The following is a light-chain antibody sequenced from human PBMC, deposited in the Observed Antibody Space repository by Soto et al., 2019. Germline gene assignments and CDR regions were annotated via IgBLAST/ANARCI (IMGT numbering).Light chain of an antibody. CDR2: AAS. V-gene: IGKV1-39*01. CDR3: QQSYKTPYT. Sequence: DLQMTQSPSSLSASVGDRVTITCRASQSISTFLNWYQQKPGKAPKVLIYAASHLEGGVPSRFSGSGSGTDFTLTINSLQPGDFATYYCQQSYKTPYTFGQGTKLEIK. J-gene: IGKJ2*01. CDR1: QSISTF.